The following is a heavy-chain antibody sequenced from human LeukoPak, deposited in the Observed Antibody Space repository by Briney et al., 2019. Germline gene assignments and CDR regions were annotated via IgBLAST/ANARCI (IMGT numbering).Heavy chain of an antibody. CDR1: GYTFTGYY. CDR2: IIPIFGTA. CDR3: ARAYGSSSWFDP. Sequence: SVKVSCKASGYTFTGYYMHWVRQAPGQGLEWMGGIIPIFGTANYAQKFQGRVTITADESTSTAYMELSSLRSEDTAVYYCARAYGSSSWFDPWGQGTLVTVSS. D-gene: IGHD6-6*01. J-gene: IGHJ5*02. V-gene: IGHV1-69*13.